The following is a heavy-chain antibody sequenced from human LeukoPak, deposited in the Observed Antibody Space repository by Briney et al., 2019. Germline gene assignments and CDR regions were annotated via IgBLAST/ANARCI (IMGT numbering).Heavy chain of an antibody. CDR2: ISAYNGNT. J-gene: IGHJ5*02. CDR3: ARDGSIAVAGAYNWFDP. Sequence: ASVKVSCKASGYTFTSYGISGVRQAPGQGREWMGWISAYNGNTNYAQKLQGSVTMTTDTSTSTAYMELRSLRSDDTAVYYCARDGSIAVAGAYNWFDPWGQGTLVTVSS. D-gene: IGHD6-19*01. CDR1: GYTFTSYG. V-gene: IGHV1-18*01.